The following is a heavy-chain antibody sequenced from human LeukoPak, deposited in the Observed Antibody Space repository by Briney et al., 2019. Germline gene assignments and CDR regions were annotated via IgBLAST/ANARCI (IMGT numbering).Heavy chain of an antibody. CDR1: GFTFSTYV. CDR3: ASGPPFLKYFEY. V-gene: IGHV3-23*01. Sequence: PRGSLRLSCAASGFTFSTYVMNWFRQAPGEGLEWVSTISVGAEYIFYADSVKGRFTISRDDSNNALYLQMHSLRAEDTALYYCASGPPFLKYFEYWGQGTLVTVSS. CDR2: ISVGAEYI. D-gene: IGHD3-3*01. J-gene: IGHJ4*02.